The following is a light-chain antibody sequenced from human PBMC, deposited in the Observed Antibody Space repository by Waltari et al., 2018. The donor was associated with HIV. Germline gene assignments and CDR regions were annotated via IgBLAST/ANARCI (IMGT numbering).Light chain of an antibody. V-gene: IGLV1-47*01. Sequence: QSVLTQPPSASGTPGQRVTISCSGSSSNIGSFYVYWYQQLPGSAPKLLIYRNNQRPSGVPDRFSGSKSGTSASLAISGLRSEDEADYYCAAWDDSLNGSWVFGGGTKLTVL. CDR1: SSNIGSFY. CDR2: RNN. CDR3: AAWDDSLNGSWV. J-gene: IGLJ3*02.